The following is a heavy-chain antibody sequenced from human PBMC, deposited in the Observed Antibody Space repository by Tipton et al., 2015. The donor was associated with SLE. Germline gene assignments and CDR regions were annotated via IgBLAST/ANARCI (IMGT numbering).Heavy chain of an antibody. D-gene: IGHD5-24*01. CDR3: AKDRHGYNYGYYGMDV. CDR1: GFTFSSYA. V-gene: IGHV3-43*01. CDR2: ISWDGGST. J-gene: IGHJ6*02. Sequence: SLRLSCAASGFTFSSYAMHWVRQAPGKGLEWVSLISWDGGSTYCADSVKGRFTISRDNSKNSLYLQMNSLRTEDTALYYCAKDRHGYNYGYYGMDVWGQGTTVTVSS.